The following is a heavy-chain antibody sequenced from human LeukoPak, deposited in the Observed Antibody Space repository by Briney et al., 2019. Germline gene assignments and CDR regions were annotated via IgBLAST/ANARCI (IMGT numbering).Heavy chain of an antibody. CDR1: GFTFSSYA. CDR3: AKDTSDPAYYYYMDV. CDR2: ISYDGSNK. J-gene: IGHJ6*03. V-gene: IGHV3-30*04. Sequence: GGSLRLSCAASGFTFSSYAMHWVRQAPGKGLEWVAVISYDGSNKYYADSVKGRFTISRDNSKNTLYLQMNSLRAEDTAVFYCAKDTSDPAYYYYMDVWGKGTTVTIS. D-gene: IGHD2-2*01.